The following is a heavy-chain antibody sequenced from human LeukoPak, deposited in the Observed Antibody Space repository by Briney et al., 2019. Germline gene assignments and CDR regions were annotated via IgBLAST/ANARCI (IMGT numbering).Heavy chain of an antibody. CDR3: ARADPSSGGSCYSDY. J-gene: IGHJ4*02. CDR2: IIPIFGTA. D-gene: IGHD2-15*01. Sequence: ASVTVSCTASGGTFSSYAISWVRQAPGQGLEWMGGIIPIFGTANYAQKFQGRVTITADESTSTAYMELSSLRSEDTAVYYCARADPSSGGSCYSDYWGQGTLVTVSS. V-gene: IGHV1-69*13. CDR1: GGTFSSYA.